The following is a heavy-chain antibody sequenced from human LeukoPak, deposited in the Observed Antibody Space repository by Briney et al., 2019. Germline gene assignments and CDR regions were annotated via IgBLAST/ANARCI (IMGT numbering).Heavy chain of an antibody. V-gene: IGHV3-53*01. D-gene: IGHD6-19*01. CDR1: GFTVSSNY. CDR3: AKEAPVAGTGDSFDY. J-gene: IGHJ4*02. Sequence: QPGGSLRLSCAASGFTVSSNYMSWVRQAPGKGLEWVSVIYSGGSTYYADSVKGRFTISRDNSKNTLYLQMNSLRAEDTAVYYCAKEAPVAGTGDSFDYWGQGTLVTVSS. CDR2: IYSGGST.